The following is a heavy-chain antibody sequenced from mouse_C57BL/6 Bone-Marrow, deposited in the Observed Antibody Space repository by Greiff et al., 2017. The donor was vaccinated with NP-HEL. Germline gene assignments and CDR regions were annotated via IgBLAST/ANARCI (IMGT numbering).Heavy chain of an antibody. D-gene: IGHD2-4*01. CDR2: INYDGSST. V-gene: IGHV5-16*01. J-gene: IGHJ4*01. CDR3: AREGGLRRRTYAMDY. Sequence: EVHLVESEGGLVQPGSSMKLSCTASGFTFSDYYMAWVRQVPEKGLEWVANINYDGSSTYYLDSLKRRFLFSRDHATNLLYLQMRRLKSEDTATYYCAREGGLRRRTYAMDYWGQGTSVTVSS. CDR1: GFTFSDYY.